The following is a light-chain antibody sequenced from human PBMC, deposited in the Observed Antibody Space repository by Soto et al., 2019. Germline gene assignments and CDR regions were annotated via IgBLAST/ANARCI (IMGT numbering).Light chain of an antibody. CDR2: AAS. V-gene: IGKV1-39*01. J-gene: IGKJ5*01. CDR3: QQTYTALSIT. CDR1: EGIARH. Sequence: DIQMTQSPSSLSASVGDRVTITCRASEGIARHLNWYQQKPGKAPKLLIYAASSLQNGVPSRFRGGGSGTDFTITISNLQPEDFATYYCQQTYTALSITFGQGTRLEIK.